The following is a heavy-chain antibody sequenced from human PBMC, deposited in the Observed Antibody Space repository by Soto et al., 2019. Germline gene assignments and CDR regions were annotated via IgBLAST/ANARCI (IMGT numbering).Heavy chain of an antibody. Sequence: QVQLQESGPGLVKPSQTLSLTCTASGGSISSGAYYWTWIRQHPVKGLEWIGYIYYIGSTFYNPSLRSRVSISVDTSKKHYSLKRSSVTAADTAVYYCARSPRPTTVAPPAEDVWGQGTTVAVSS. V-gene: IGHV4-31*03. CDR1: GGSISSGAYY. D-gene: IGHD4-4*01. CDR2: IYYIGST. CDR3: ARSPRPTTVAPPAEDV. J-gene: IGHJ6*02.